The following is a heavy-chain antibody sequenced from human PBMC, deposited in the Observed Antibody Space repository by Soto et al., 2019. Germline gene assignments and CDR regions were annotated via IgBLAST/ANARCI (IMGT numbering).Heavy chain of an antibody. CDR3: ASSEGTYYGSGSYPWFDP. D-gene: IGHD3-10*01. V-gene: IGHV1-3*01. CDR2: INAGNGNT. CDR1: GYTFTSYA. J-gene: IGHJ5*02. Sequence: VKVSCKASGYTFTSYAMHWVRQAPGQRLEWMGWINAGNGNTKYSQKFQGRVTITRDTSASTAYMELSSLRSEDTAVYYCASSEGTYYGSGSYPWFDPWGQGTLVTVSS.